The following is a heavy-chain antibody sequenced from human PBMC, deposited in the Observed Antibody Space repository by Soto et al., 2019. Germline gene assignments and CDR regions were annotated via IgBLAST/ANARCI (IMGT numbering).Heavy chain of an antibody. D-gene: IGHD3-9*01. CDR2: IYYSGST. J-gene: IGHJ6*02. V-gene: IGHV4-31*03. CDR3: ARGLADYDILTGYYGLDGMNV. CDR1: GGSISSGGYY. Sequence: SETLSLTCTDSGGSISSGGYYWSWIRQHPGKGLEWIGYIYYSGSTYYNPSLKSRVTISVDTSKNQFSLKLSSVTAADTAVYYCARGLADYDILTGYYGLDGMNVWGQGTTVTVSS.